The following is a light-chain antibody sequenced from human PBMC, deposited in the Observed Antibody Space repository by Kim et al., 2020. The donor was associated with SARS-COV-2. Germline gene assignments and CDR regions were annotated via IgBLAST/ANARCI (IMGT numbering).Light chain of an antibody. CDR2: DVS. Sequence: GQSLPISCTGTSSDVGGYNYVSWYQQHPGKAPKLMIYDVSHRPSVVSNRFSGSKSGNTASLTISGLQAEDEADYYCSSYTSSSTWVFGGGTQLTVL. CDR1: SSDVGGYNY. CDR3: SSYTSSSTWV. J-gene: IGLJ3*02. V-gene: IGLV2-14*04.